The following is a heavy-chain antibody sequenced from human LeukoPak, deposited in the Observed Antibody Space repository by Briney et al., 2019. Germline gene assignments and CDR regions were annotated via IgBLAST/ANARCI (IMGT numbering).Heavy chain of an antibody. V-gene: IGHV3-11*01. CDR3: ARVDGGYGY. J-gene: IGHJ4*02. D-gene: IGHD5-18*01. CDR2: MSGSGTTI. CDR1: GFTFSDYY. Sequence: PGGSLRLSCAASGFTFSDYYVTWIRQAPGKGLEWISYMSGSGTTIYYADSVKGRFTISRDNAKNLLYLQMNSLRAEDTAVYYCARVDGGYGYWGQGTLVTVSS.